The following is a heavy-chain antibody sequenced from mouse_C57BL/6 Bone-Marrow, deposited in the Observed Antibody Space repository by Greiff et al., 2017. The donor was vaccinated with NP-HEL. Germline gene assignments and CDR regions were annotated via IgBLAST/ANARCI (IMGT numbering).Heavy chain of an antibody. V-gene: IGHV1-82*01. CDR3: ARRYYYGSPYYAMDY. J-gene: IGHJ4*01. CDR2: IYPGDGDT. D-gene: IGHD1-1*01. Sequence: QVQLQQSGPELVKPGASVKISCKASGYAFSSSWMNWVKQRPGKGLEWIGRIYPGDGDTNYNGKFKGKATLTADKSSSTAYMQLSSLTSEDSAVYFCARRYYYGSPYYAMDYWGQGTSVTVSS. CDR1: GYAFSSSW.